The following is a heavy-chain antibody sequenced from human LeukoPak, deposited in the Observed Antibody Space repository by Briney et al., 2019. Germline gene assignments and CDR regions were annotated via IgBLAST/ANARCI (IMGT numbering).Heavy chain of an antibody. CDR3: ATDFGSGWYVGY. CDR1: GYTFTSYD. CDR2: MNPNSGNT. V-gene: IGHV1-8*01. D-gene: IGHD6-19*01. Sequence: ASVKVSCKASGYTFTSYDINWVRQATGQGLEWMGWMNPNSGNTGYAQKFQGRVTMTRNTSISTAYMELSSLRSEDTAVYYCATDFGSGWYVGYWGQGTLVTVSS. J-gene: IGHJ4*02.